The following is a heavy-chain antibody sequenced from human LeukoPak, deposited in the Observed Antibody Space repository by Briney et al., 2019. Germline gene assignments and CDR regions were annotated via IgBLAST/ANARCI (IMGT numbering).Heavy chain of an antibody. D-gene: IGHD3-10*01. CDR3: AKVTYGSGTYGAFDY. J-gene: IGHJ4*02. Sequence: ETLSLTCGVSGGSISSSNWWTWVRQAPGKGLEWVSTISGSGDNTYYADSVKGRFTISRDNSKNTLYLQMNSLRAEDTAVYYCAKVTYGSGTYGAFDYWGQGTLVTVSS. CDR2: ISGSGDNT. CDR1: GGSISSSNW. V-gene: IGHV3-23*01.